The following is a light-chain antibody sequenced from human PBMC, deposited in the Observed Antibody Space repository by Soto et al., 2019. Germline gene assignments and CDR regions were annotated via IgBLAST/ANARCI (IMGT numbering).Light chain of an antibody. Sequence: QSALTQPPSASGTPGQRVTISCSGSGSNIGSHTVNWYQQLPGTAPKLLIYTDDQRPSAVPDRFSGSKSGTSASLAISGLQSEEEADYHCVTWDDSLNGPVFGGGTQLTVL. CDR2: TDD. V-gene: IGLV1-44*01. J-gene: IGLJ7*01. CDR3: VTWDDSLNGPV. CDR1: GSNIGSHT.